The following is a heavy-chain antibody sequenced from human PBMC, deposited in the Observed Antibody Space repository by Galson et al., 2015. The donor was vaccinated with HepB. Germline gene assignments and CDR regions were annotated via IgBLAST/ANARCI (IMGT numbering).Heavy chain of an antibody. Sequence: SVKVSCKASGYTFANYGVTWVRQAPGQGLEWMGWISGYNGNTNYARKFRDRLTMTTDTSTSTAYMDLRSLSSEDTAVYYCARDVDWALDYWGQGTLVTVSS. J-gene: IGHJ4*02. CDR1: GYTFANYG. CDR2: ISGYNGNT. CDR3: ARDVDWALDY. V-gene: IGHV1-18*01. D-gene: IGHD3-9*01.